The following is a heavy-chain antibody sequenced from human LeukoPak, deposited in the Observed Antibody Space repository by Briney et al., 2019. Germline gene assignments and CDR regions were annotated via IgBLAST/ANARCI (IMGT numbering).Heavy chain of an antibody. D-gene: IGHD2-15*01. CDR3: TRQECSGGSCSYVDY. V-gene: IGHV3-72*01. Sequence: GGSLRLSCAASGFTFSDHFMDWVRQAPGKGLEWVGRTRNRASSYTTEYAASVKGRFTISRDDSKNSLYLQMNSLKTEDTAVYYCTRQECSGGSCSYVDYWGQGTLVTVSS. J-gene: IGHJ4*02. CDR2: TRNRASSYTT. CDR1: GFTFSDHF.